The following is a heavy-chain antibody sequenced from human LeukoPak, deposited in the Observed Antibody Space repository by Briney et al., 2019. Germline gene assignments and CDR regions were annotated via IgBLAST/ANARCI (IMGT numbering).Heavy chain of an antibody. CDR2: ISGSGGST. D-gene: IGHD5-18*01. V-gene: IGHV3-23*01. CDR3: AKGVNSYGLEIALDI. Sequence: GGSLRXSCAASGFTFSSYAMSWVRQAPGKGLEWVSAISGSGGSTYYADSVKGRFTISRDNSKNTLYLQMNSLRAEDTAVYYCAKGVNSYGLEIALDIWGQGTMVTVSS. CDR1: GFTFSSYA. J-gene: IGHJ3*02.